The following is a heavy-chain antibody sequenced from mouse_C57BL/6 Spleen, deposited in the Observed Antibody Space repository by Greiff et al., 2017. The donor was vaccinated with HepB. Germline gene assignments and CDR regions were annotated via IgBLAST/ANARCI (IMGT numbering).Heavy chain of an antibody. V-gene: IGHV1-18*01. Sequence: EVKLMESGPELVKPGASVKIPCKASGYTFTDYNMDWVKQSHGKSLEWIGDINPNNGGTIYNQKFKGKATLTVDKSSSTAYMELRSLTSEDTAVYYCARFGMGGYDGGYWGQGTSVTVSS. J-gene: IGHJ4*01. CDR3: ARFGMGGYDGGY. CDR1: GYTFTDYN. CDR2: INPNNGGT. D-gene: IGHD2-10*02.